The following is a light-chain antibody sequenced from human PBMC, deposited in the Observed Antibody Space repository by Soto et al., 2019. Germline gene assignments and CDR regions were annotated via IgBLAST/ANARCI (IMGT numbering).Light chain of an antibody. CDR2: LGS. J-gene: IGKJ1*01. CDR3: MQALQIPRTFGQGTKVE. CDR1: QSLLHSNGFNY. Sequence: DIVMTQSPLSLPVTPGEPASITCTSSQSLLHSNGFNYLDWYLQKPGQSPQLLLYLGSNRASGVPDRFSGSGSGTAFTLKINKVEAEDVGIYYCMQALQIPRTFGQGTKVEIGQGTKVEIK. V-gene: IGKV2-28*01.